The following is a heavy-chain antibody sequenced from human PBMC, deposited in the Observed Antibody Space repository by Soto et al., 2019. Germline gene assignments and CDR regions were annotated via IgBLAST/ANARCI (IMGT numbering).Heavy chain of an antibody. CDR3: ASTYGDYLTNAFDI. V-gene: IGHV3-30-3*01. J-gene: IGHJ3*02. CDR2: ISYDGSNK. Sequence: VQLVESGGGVVQPGRSLRLSCAASGFTFSSYAMHWVRQAPGKGLEWVAVISYDGSNKYYADSVKGRFTISRDNSKNTLYLQMNSLRAEDTAVYYCASTYGDYLTNAFDIWGQGTMVTVSS. CDR1: GFTFSSYA. D-gene: IGHD4-17*01.